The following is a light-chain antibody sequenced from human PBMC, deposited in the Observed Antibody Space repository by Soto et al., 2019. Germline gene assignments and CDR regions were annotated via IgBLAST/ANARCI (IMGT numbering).Light chain of an antibody. V-gene: IGKV3-15*01. Sequence: EIVMTQSPATLSVSPGETATLSCRASPSVGSAVAWYQHKPGQAPRLLIVAASIRATGVPGRFTGVGSGTEFTLTISSLQSEDFAVYYCQQYKNWPPLTFGGGTTVEIK. J-gene: IGKJ4*01. CDR3: QQYKNWPPLT. CDR1: PSVGSA. CDR2: AAS.